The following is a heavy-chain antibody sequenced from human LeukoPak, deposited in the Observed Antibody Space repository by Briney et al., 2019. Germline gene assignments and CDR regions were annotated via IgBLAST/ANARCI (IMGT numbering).Heavy chain of an antibody. J-gene: IGHJ4*02. CDR3: ARDFYSNPDF. Sequence: GSLRLSCVASGFTFSGYYMSWIRQAPGKGLERVSYISGNSRETNYADSVKGRFTISRDNAKNSLYLQMNSLRAEDTAVYYCARDFYSNPDFWGQGTLVTVSS. V-gene: IGHV3-11*06. CDR2: ISGNSRET. D-gene: IGHD4-11*01. CDR1: GFTFSGYY.